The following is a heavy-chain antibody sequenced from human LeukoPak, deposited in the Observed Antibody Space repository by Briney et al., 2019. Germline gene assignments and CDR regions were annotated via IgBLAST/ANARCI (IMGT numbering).Heavy chain of an antibody. D-gene: IGHD1-14*01. CDR2: IYTSGTYI. CDR3: ARSRTGPNWFDP. CDR1: GFTFSSYS. J-gene: IGHJ5*02. Sequence: GGSLRLSCEASGFTFSSYSMNWVRQAPGKGLEWVSSIYTSGTYIYYADSVKGRFTISRDNAKNSLYLQMNSLRAEDTAVYYRARSRTGPNWFDPWGQGTLVTVSS. V-gene: IGHV3-21*01.